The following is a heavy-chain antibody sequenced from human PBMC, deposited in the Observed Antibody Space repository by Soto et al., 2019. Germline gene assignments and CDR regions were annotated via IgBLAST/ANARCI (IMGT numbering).Heavy chain of an antibody. Sequence: QVQLVQSGAEVKKPGASVKVSCKASGYTFTSYYMHWVRQAPGQGLEWMGVINPRGSITKYAQKFQGRVTMTRDTSTSTVYMELSSLRSEDTAVYYCARDADCMGNHFVDYWVQGTLVTVSS. CDR3: ARDADCMGNHFVDY. D-gene: IGHD2-8*01. J-gene: IGHJ4*02. V-gene: IGHV1-46*03. CDR2: INPRGSIT. CDR1: GYTFTSYY.